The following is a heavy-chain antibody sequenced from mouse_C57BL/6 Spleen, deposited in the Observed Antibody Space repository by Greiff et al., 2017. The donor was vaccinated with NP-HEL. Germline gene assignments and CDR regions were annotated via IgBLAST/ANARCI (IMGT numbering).Heavy chain of an antibody. CDR2: IYPGSGNT. J-gene: IGHJ2*01. CDR1: GYTFTDYY. Sequence: VQLQQSGAELVRPGASVKLSCKASGYTFTDYYINWVKQRPGQGLEWIARIYPGSGNTYYNEKFKGKATLTAEKSSSTAYMQLSSLTSEDSAVYFCARPLAYGNYPYYFDYWGQGTTLTVSS. D-gene: IGHD2-1*01. CDR3: ARPLAYGNYPYYFDY. V-gene: IGHV1-76*01.